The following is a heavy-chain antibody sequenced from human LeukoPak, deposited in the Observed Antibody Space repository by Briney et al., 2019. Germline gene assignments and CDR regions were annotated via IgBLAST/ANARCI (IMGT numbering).Heavy chain of an antibody. D-gene: IGHD6-13*01. CDR1: GFTFSNFG. Sequence: GGSLRLSCTASGFTFSNFGMSWVRQAPGKGLEWVSAISGSGGSTYYADSVKGRFTISRDNSKNTLYLQMNSLRAEDTAVYYCAKAGAAAGITLGRTGYFDYWGQGTLVTASS. CDR3: AKAGAAAGITLGRTGYFDY. V-gene: IGHV3-23*01. CDR2: ISGSGGST. J-gene: IGHJ4*02.